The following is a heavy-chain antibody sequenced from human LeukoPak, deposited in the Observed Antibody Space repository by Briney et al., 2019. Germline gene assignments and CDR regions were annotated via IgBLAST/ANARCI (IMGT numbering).Heavy chain of an antibody. Sequence: PSETLSLICTVSGGSISSSSYYWGWIRQPPGKGLEWIGNIYYSGSTYYSSSLKSRVIISVDTSKNQFSLKLSSVTAADTAVYYCARGTLSGPNWFDPWGQGTLVTVSS. D-gene: IGHD2-15*01. V-gene: IGHV4-39*07. CDR1: GGSISSSSYY. CDR2: IYYSGST. CDR3: ARGTLSGPNWFDP. J-gene: IGHJ5*02.